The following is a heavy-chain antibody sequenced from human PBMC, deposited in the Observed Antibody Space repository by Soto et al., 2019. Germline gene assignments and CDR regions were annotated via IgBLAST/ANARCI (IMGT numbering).Heavy chain of an antibody. CDR2: ISSSSSYI. V-gene: IGHV3-21*01. J-gene: IGHJ4*02. Sequence: EVQLVESGGGLVKPGGSLRLSCAASGFTFSSYSMNWVRQAPGKGLEWVSSISSSSSYIYYADSVKGRFTISRDNAKNSLYLQMNSLRAEDTAVYYCARQYYGDYVEYEYFDYWGQGTLVTVSS. CDR1: GFTFSSYS. D-gene: IGHD4-17*01. CDR3: ARQYYGDYVEYEYFDY.